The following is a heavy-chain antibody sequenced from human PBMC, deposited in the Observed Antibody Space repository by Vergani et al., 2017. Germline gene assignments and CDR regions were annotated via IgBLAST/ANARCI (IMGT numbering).Heavy chain of an antibody. CDR2: IRYDGSNE. Sequence: QVQLVESGGGVVQPGGSLRLSCAASGFTFSSYGMHWVRQAPGKGLEWVAFIRYDGSNEYYADSVKGRFTISRDNSKNTLYLQMNSLRAEDTAVYYCAKVAVVPAKLWAENYYFDYWGQGTLVTVSS. V-gene: IGHV3-30*02. CDR1: GFTFSSYG. J-gene: IGHJ4*02. CDR3: AKVAVVPAKLWAENYYFDY. D-gene: IGHD3-3*01.